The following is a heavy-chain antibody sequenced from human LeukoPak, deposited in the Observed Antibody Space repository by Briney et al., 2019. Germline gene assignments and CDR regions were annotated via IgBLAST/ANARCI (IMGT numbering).Heavy chain of an antibody. CDR1: GFIFSSYA. Sequence: GGSLRLSCAASGFIFSSYAMSWARQATGKGLEWVSAISGSGGSTYYADSVKGRFTISRDNSKNTLYLQMNSLRAEDTAVYYCAKSDSSGYYYFDYWGQGTLVTVSS. CDR2: ISGSGGST. CDR3: AKSDSSGYYYFDY. D-gene: IGHD3-22*01. J-gene: IGHJ4*02. V-gene: IGHV3-23*01.